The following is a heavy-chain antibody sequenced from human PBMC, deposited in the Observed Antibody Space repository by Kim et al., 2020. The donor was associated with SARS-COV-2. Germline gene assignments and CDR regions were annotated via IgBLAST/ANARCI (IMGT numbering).Heavy chain of an antibody. Sequence: KFQGRVTITADESTSTAYMELSSLRSEDTAVYYCARTRLLWFGELFPLKYWGQGTLVTVSS. V-gene: IGHV1-69*01. J-gene: IGHJ4*02. D-gene: IGHD3-10*01. CDR3: ARTRLLWFGELFPLKY.